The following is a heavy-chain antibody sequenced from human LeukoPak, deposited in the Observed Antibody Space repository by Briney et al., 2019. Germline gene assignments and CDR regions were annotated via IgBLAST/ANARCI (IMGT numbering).Heavy chain of an antibody. CDR3: ARDYDILTGYYNLFDY. Sequence: ASVKVSCKASGYTFTSYYMHWVRQAPGQGLEWMGIINPSGGSTSYAQKFQGRVTMTTDTSTSTAYMELRSLRSDDTAVYYCARDYDILTGYYNLFDYWGQGTLVTVSS. D-gene: IGHD3-9*01. CDR2: INPSGGST. J-gene: IGHJ4*02. CDR1: GYTFTSYY. V-gene: IGHV1-46*01.